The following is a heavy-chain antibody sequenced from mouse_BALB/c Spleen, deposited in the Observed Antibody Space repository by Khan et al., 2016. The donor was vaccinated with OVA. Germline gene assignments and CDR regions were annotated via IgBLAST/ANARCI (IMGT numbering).Heavy chain of an antibody. CDR1: GYTFTSYV. D-gene: IGHD1-1*01. V-gene: IGHV1S136*01. CDR2: IYPYNDAT. CDR3: ASIYDYGRGLDY. J-gene: IGHJ2*01. Sequence: VQLQQPGPELVKPGASVKMSCKASGYTFTSYVMHWVKQRPGQGLEWIGYIYPYNDATKYNEKFKGKATLTSDKSSSTAYMELSSLTSEDSAVYYCASIYDYGRGLDYWGQGTTLTVSS.